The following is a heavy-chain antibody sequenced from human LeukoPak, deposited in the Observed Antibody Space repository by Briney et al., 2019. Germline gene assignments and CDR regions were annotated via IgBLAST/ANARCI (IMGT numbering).Heavy chain of an antibody. CDR2: IYYSGST. Sequence: PSETLSLTCTVSGVSISSYYWSWIRQPPGKGLEWIGYIYYSGSTNYNPSLKSRVTISVDTSKNQFSLKLSSVTAADTAVYYCARATLYYDFWRRGYYYYGMDVWGQGTTVTVSS. CDR1: GVSISSYY. J-gene: IGHJ6*02. CDR3: ARATLYYDFWRRGYYYYGMDV. V-gene: IGHV4-59*01. D-gene: IGHD3-3*01.